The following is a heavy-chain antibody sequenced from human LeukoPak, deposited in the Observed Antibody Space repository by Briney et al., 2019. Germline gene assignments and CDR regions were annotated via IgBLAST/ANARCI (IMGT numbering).Heavy chain of an antibody. CDR3: ARAWIQLPMDV. CDR2: INHSGST. CDR1: GYSISSGYY. Sequence: SETLSLTCTVSGYSISSGYYWSWVRQPPGKGLEWIGEINHSGSTNYNPSLKSRFTISVDTSKNQFSLKLSSVTAADTAVYHCARAWIQLPMDVWGKGTTVTVSS. J-gene: IGHJ6*04. D-gene: IGHD5-18*01. V-gene: IGHV4-38-2*02.